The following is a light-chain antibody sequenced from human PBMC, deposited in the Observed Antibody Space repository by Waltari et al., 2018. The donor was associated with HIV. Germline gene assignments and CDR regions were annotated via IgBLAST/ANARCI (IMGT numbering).Light chain of an antibody. V-gene: IGLV2-11*01. CDR3: CSYAGAYTYV. Sequence: QSALTQPRSVSGSPGQSVTISCTGTSSDIGYFDYVSGYQQYPGKAPKVIIYEVDQRPSGVPDRFTGSKSGITASLTISGLQGEDEADYYCCSYAGAYTYVFGTGTKVNVL. J-gene: IGLJ1*01. CDR2: EVD. CDR1: SSDIGYFDY.